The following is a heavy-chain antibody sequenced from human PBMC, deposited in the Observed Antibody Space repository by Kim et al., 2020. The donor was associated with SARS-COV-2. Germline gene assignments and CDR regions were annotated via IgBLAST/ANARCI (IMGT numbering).Heavy chain of an antibody. CDR3: ARETMSSFDR. V-gene: IGHV3-74*03. D-gene: IGHD3-10*02. J-gene: IGHJ5*02. Sequence: TYADSVKGRFTISRDNAKNILYLQMNSLRAEDTAVYYCARETMSSFDRWGQGTLVTVSS.